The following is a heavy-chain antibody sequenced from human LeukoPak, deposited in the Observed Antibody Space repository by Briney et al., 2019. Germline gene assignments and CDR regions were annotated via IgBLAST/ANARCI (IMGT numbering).Heavy chain of an antibody. CDR2: ISWNSGSI. V-gene: IGHV3-9*01. CDR3: AKDPLYDSSGAYFDY. J-gene: IGHJ4*02. CDR1: GFTFDDYA. D-gene: IGHD3-22*01. Sequence: PGGSLRLSCAASGFTFDDYAMPWVRQAPGKGLEWVSGISWNSGSIGYADSVKGRFTISRDNAKNSLYLQMNSLRAEDTALYYCAKDPLYDSSGAYFDYWGQGTLVTVSS.